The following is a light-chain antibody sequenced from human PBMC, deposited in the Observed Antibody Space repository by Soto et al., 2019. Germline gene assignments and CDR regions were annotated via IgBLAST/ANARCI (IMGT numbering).Light chain of an antibody. Sequence: QSALTQPASVSGSPGQSITISCTGTSSDIGTYGLVSWYQQHPGEAPKLIIYDVNKWPSGVSNRFSGSQSANTASLTISGLQAEDEAHYYCSSFAGRTSPVIFGGGTKLTVL. V-gene: IGLV2-23*02. CDR2: DVN. CDR3: SSFAGRTSPVI. J-gene: IGLJ2*01. CDR1: SSDIGTYGL.